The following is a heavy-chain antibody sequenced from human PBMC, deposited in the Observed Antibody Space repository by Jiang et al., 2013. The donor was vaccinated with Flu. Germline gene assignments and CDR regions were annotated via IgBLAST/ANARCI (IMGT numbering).Heavy chain of an antibody. J-gene: IGHJ6*02. Sequence: RLSCAASGFTFSSYAMHWVRQAPGKGLEWVAVISYDGSNKYYADSVKGRFTISRDNSKNTLYLQMNSLRAEDTAVYYCARAFRELFPNHYYYYYGMDVWGQGTTVTVSS. CDR3: ARAFRELFPNHYYYYYGMDV. V-gene: IGHV3-30-3*01. CDR2: ISYDGSNK. CDR1: GFTFSSYA. D-gene: IGHD3-10*01.